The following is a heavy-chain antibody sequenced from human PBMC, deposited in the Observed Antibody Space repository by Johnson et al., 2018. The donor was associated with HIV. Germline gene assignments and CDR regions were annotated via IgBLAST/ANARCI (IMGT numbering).Heavy chain of an antibody. CDR3: ARVRIIYSSSSHAFDI. J-gene: IGHJ3*02. V-gene: IGHV3-30-3*01. D-gene: IGHD6-6*01. CDR2: ISYDGSNK. Sequence: QVQLVESGGGLVQPGGSLRLSCAASAVSGFSVSSNYINWVRQAPGKGLEWVAVISYDGSNKYYADSVKGRFTISRDNSKNTLYLQMSSLRVEDTAVYCCARVRIIYSSSSHAFDIWGQGTMVTVSS. CDR1: AVSGFSVSSNY.